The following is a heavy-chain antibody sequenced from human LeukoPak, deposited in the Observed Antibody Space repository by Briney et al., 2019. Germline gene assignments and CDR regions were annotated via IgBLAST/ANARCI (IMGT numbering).Heavy chain of an antibody. CDR3: ARNLKEYDYYYYYMDV. J-gene: IGHJ6*03. V-gene: IGHV1-69*05. D-gene: IGHD2/OR15-2a*01. CDR1: GGTFSSYA. CDR2: IIPIFGTA. Sequence: SVKVSCKASGGTFSSYAISWVRQAPGQGLEWMGRIIPIFGTANYAQKFQGRVTITTDECTSTDYMELSSLRSEDTAVYYCARNLKEYDYYYYYMDVWGKGTTVTVSS.